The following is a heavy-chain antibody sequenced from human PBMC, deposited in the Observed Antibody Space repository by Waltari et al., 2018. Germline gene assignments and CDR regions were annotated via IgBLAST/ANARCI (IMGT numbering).Heavy chain of an antibody. CDR3: ARASISRDTGNTFDS. V-gene: IGHV3-74*01. CDR1: GFTFSSFW. J-gene: IGHJ4*02. CDR2: ISGDGAGT. Sequence: EVHLVESGGGLVRLGGSLRLSCAAPGFTFSSFWLHWVRQAPGKGPQWVARISGDGAGTHYADSVRGRFTISRDNANNMVYLQMNSLSDDDTATYFCARASISRDTGNTFDSWGQGNLVTVSS. D-gene: IGHD5-18*01.